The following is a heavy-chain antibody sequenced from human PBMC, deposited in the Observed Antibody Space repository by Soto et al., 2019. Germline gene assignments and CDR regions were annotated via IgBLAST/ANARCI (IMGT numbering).Heavy chain of an antibody. V-gene: IGHV1-18*01. Sequence: ASVKVSCKASGYTFTSYGISWVRQAPGQGLEWMGWISAYNGNTNYAQKLQGRVTMTTDTSTSTAYMELRSLRSDDTAVYYCARGGLGYSSQPRAFDIWGQGTMVTVSS. CDR1: GYTFTSYG. CDR2: ISAYNGNT. D-gene: IGHD6-19*01. J-gene: IGHJ3*02. CDR3: ARGGLGYSSQPRAFDI.